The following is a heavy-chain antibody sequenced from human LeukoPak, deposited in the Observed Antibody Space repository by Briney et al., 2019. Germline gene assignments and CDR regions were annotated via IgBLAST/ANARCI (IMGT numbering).Heavy chain of an antibody. J-gene: IGHJ4*02. D-gene: IGHD6-13*01. CDR3: ARGDVDSSLYYLDY. CDR2: IFYRGST. Sequence: SETLSLTCTVSGGSVTSGSFYCNWIRQPPGKGHEWIGYIFYRGSTNYQSSLKSRVTISVDTPNQFSLKLNSVTAADTAVYYCARGDVDSSLYYLDYWGQGALVSVSS. V-gene: IGHV4-61*01. CDR1: GGSVTSGSFY.